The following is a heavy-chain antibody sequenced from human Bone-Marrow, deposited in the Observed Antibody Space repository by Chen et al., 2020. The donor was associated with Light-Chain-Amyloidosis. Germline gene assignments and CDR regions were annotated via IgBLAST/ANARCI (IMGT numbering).Heavy chain of an antibody. V-gene: IGHV4-34*01. Sequence: QVQLQQWGAGLLKPSETLSLTCAVYGGSFSGYYWSWIRQPPGKGLGWIGEINHSGSTNYNPSPKGRVPISVDTSKNQFSLKLGSVTAADTALYYCAGGSAARPFDYWGQGTLVTVSS. CDR2: INHSGST. CDR3: AGGSAARPFDY. J-gene: IGHJ4*02. D-gene: IGHD6-6*01. CDR1: GGSFSGYY.